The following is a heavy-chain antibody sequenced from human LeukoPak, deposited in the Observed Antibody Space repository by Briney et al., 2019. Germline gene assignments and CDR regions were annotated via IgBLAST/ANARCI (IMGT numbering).Heavy chain of an antibody. CDR1: GFTFSNYW. J-gene: IGHJ4*02. CDR2: TNSDATGT. D-gene: IGHD2-2*01. Sequence: PGGSLRLSCAASGFTFSNYWIHWVRQAPGKGLVWVSRTNSDATGTSYADSVKGRFTISSDSARNTVNLQMNSLRAEDTAVYYCARDRRCSSTSCYYFDYWGQGTLVTVSS. V-gene: IGHV3-74*01. CDR3: ARDRRCSSTSCYYFDY.